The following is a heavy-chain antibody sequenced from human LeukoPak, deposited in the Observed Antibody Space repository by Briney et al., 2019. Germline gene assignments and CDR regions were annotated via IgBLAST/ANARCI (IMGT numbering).Heavy chain of an antibody. J-gene: IGHJ4*02. V-gene: IGHV4-39*07. CDR3: ARGSTLDYYGSGYFDY. Sequence: SETLSLTCTVSGGSISSSTYYWGWIRQPPGKGLEWIGSIYYGSVFYSVSTYYNPSLKSRVTMSGDTSKNQFSLKLSSVTAADTAVYYCARGSTLDYYGSGYFDYWGQGTLVTVSS. CDR1: GGSISSSTYY. D-gene: IGHD3-10*01. CDR2: IYYGSVFYSVST.